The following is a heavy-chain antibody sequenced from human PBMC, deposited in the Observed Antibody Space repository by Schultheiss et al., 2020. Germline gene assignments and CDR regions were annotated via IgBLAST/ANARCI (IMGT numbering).Heavy chain of an antibody. D-gene: IGHD2-2*01. CDR3: ARLDGYCSSTSCYVWFDP. Sequence: SETLSLTCAVYGGSFSGYYWSWIRQPPGKGLEWIGSIYHSGSTYYNPSLKSRVTISVDTSKNQFSLKLSSVTAADTAVYYCARLDGYCSSTSCYVWFDPWGQGTLVTVSS. CDR1: GGSFSGYY. CDR2: IYHSGST. J-gene: IGHJ5*02. V-gene: IGHV4-34*01.